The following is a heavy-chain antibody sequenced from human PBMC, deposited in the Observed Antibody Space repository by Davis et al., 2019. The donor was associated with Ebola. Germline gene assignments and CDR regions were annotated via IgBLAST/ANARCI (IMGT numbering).Heavy chain of an antibody. Sequence: GESLKISCAASGFTFSSYSMNWVRQAPGKGLEWVSYISSSSSTIYYADSVKGRFTISRDNAKNSLYLQMNSLRDEDTAVYYCARDERIVVVPAAIHRDYYYGMDVWGQGTTVTVSS. CDR1: GFTFSSYS. V-gene: IGHV3-48*02. CDR2: ISSSSSTI. J-gene: IGHJ6*02. CDR3: ARDERIVVVPAAIHRDYYYGMDV. D-gene: IGHD2-2*01.